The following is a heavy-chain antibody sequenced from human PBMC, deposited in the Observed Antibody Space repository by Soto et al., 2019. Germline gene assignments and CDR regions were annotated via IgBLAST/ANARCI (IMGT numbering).Heavy chain of an antibody. CDR1: GFTFTDYF. J-gene: IGHJ6*02. CDR3: AREHSVSTPLDGIDL. V-gene: IGHV3-11*01. CDR2: ISSSGSAI. D-gene: IGHD2-15*01. Sequence: PGGSLRLSCAASGFTFTDYFMSWIRQTPGRGLEWDSYISSSGSAIYYANSLKCPFTISRDNAQNSLYLHMNSLRLEDTAVSNYAREHSVSTPLDGIDLWGPGTTVTVSS.